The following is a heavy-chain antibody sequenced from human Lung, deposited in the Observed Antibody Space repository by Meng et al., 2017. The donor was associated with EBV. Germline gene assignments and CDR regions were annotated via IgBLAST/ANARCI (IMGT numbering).Heavy chain of an antibody. CDR1: GGPSSSSNW. J-gene: IGHJ4*02. Sequence: QGRLRECGPGLVKPSGTRSLTCAVSGGPSSSSNWWSWVRQPPGKGLEWIGEIYHSGSTNYNPSLKSRVTISVDKSKNQFSLKLSSVTAADTAVYYCARARSMAAAVIDYWGQGTLVTVSS. D-gene: IGHD6-13*01. CDR3: ARARSMAAAVIDY. CDR2: IYHSGST. V-gene: IGHV4-4*02.